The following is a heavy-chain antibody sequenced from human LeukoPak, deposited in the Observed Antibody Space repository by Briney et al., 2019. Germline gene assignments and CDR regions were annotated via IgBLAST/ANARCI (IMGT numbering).Heavy chain of an antibody. J-gene: IGHJ4*02. CDR1: GFTFSSYS. Sequence: GGSLRLSCAASGFTFSSYSMNWVRQAPGKGLEWVSYISSSSSTIYYADSVKGRFTISRDNAKTSLFLQMNSLRIDDTAMYYCTRTVNSASDFWGQGTLVTVSS. CDR3: TRTVNSASDF. V-gene: IGHV3-48*01. CDR2: ISSSSSTI. D-gene: IGHD4-23*01.